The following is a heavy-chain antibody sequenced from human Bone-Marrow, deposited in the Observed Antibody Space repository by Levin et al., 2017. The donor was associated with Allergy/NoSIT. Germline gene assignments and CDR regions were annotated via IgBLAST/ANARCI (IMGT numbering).Heavy chain of an antibody. Sequence: NPGGSLRLSCAASGFTFSSYSMNWVRQAPGKGLEWVSSISSSSSYIYYADSVKGRFTISRDNAKNSLYLQMNSLRAEDTAVYYCARDLSVGGSSEVGYFDYWGQGTLVTVSS. J-gene: IGHJ4*02. CDR2: ISSSSSYI. V-gene: IGHV3-21*01. D-gene: IGHD1-26*01. CDR1: GFTFSSYS. CDR3: ARDLSVGGSSEVGYFDY.